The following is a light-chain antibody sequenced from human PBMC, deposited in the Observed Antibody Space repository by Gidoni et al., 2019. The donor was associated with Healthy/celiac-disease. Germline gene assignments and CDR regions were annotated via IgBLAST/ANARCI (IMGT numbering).Light chain of an antibody. CDR2: RNN. Sequence: QSVLTPPPSASGTPGQRVTISCSGNSSHIGSNYVYWYQQLPGTAPKLLIYRNNQRPSGVPDRFSGSKSGTSASLAISWLRSEDEADYYCAAWDDSLSGRVFGGGTKLTVL. V-gene: IGLV1-47*01. CDR1: SSHIGSNY. J-gene: IGLJ3*02. CDR3: AAWDDSLSGRV.